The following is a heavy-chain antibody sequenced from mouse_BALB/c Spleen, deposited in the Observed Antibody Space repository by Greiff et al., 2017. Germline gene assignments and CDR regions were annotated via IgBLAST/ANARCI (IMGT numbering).Heavy chain of an antibody. V-gene: IGHV5-17*02. CDR3: ARRAVSYAMDY. CDR2: ISSGSSTI. J-gene: IGHJ4*01. CDR1: GFTFSSFG. D-gene: IGHD3-3*01. Sequence: EVQLQESGGGLVQPGGSRKLSCAASGFTFSSFGMHWVRQAPEKGLEWVAYISSGSSTIYYADTVKGRFTISRDNPKNTLFLQMTSLRSEDTAMYYCARRAVSYAMDYWGQGTSVTVSS.